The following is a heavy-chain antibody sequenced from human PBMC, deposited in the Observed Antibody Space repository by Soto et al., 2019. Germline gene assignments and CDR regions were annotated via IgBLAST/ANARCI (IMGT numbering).Heavy chain of an antibody. J-gene: IGHJ6*02. CDR2: INPSSGTT. Sequence: EVQLLESGGGLVQPGGSLRLACDASGFSFSTYEMTWARQAPGKGLEWVAFINPSSGTTHYADSVKGRFTISRDNSKDTLYLPLTSLRVEDTAVYYCTNGGWLDVWGQGTTVTVSS. V-gene: IGHV3-23*01. D-gene: IGHD2-15*01. CDR1: GFSFSTYE. CDR3: TNGGWLDV.